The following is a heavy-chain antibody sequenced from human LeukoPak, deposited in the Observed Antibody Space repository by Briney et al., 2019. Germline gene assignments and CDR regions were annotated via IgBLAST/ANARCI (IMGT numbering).Heavy chain of an antibody. CDR3: ARVGYSGYDSRPVFNC. CDR2: FDPEDGET. D-gene: IGHD5-12*01. J-gene: IGHJ4*02. V-gene: IGHV1-24*01. Sequence: ASVKVSCKVSGYTLTELSMHWVRQAPGKGLEWMGGFDPEDGETIYAQKFQGRVTMTEDTSTDTAYMELSSLRSEDTAVYYCARVGYSGYDSRPVFNCWGQGTLVTVSS. CDR1: GYTLTELS.